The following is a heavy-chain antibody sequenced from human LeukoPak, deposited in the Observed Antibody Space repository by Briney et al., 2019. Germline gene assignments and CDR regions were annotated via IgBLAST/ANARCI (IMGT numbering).Heavy chain of an antibody. CDR1: GYTFTSYD. CDR3: ARNLMYCSSTTCYLDY. CDR2: MNPKNGHT. V-gene: IGHV1-8*01. D-gene: IGHD2-2*01. J-gene: IGHJ4*02. Sequence: ASVKVSCKASGYTFTSYDINWVRQATGQGLEWMGLMNPKNGHTVYAHKFQGRVTMTRDTSINTAYLELSSLRSEDTAVYYCARNLMYCSSTTCYLDYWGQGTLVTVSS.